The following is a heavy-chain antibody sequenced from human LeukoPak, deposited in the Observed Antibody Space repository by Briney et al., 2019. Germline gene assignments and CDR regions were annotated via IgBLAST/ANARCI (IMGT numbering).Heavy chain of an antibody. J-gene: IGHJ5*02. CDR3: ARQPRHYDFWSGYYCWFDP. V-gene: IGHV4-31*03. Sequence: SQTLSLTCTVSGGSISSGGYYWSWIRQHPGKGLEWIGYIYYSGSTYYNPSLKSRVTISVDTSKNQFSLKLSSVTAADTAVYYCARQPRHYDFWSGYYCWFDPWGQGTLVTVS. D-gene: IGHD3-3*01. CDR1: GGSISSGGYY. CDR2: IYYSGST.